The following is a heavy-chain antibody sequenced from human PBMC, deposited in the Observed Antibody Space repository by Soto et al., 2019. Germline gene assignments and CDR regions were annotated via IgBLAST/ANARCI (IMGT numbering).Heavy chain of an antibody. CDR1: GFTFGDFG. CDR3: ARDQRVITPYNWFDP. CDR2: INWNGGST. Sequence: GGSLRLSCTASGFTFGDFGMSWLRQAPGKGLEWVSGINWNGGSTGYADSVKGRFTISRDNAKNSLYLQMNSLRAEDTALYHCARDQRVITPYNWFDPWGQGNLVPVS. J-gene: IGHJ5*02. D-gene: IGHD3-10*01. V-gene: IGHV3-20*01.